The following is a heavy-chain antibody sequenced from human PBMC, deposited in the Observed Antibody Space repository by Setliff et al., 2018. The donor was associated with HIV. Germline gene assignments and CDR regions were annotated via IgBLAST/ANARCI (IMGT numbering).Heavy chain of an antibody. CDR3: ARPIPYGLDWYFDL. Sequence: NPSETLSLTCTVSGGSISRYYWSWIRQSPGKGLEFIGYMHSSGSTNYNPSLETRVTLSVDTSKSQFSLKLTSVTASDTAMYYCARPIPYGLDWYFDLWGRGTLVTAPQ. CDR2: MHSSGST. V-gene: IGHV4-4*09. CDR1: GGSISRYY. J-gene: IGHJ2*01. D-gene: IGHD4-17*01.